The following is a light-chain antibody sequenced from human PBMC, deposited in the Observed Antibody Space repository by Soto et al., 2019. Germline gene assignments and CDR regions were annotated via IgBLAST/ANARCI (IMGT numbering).Light chain of an antibody. CDR2: DDD. Sequence: NFMLTQPHSVSESPGKTVTISCTRSSGRIASSYVQWYQQRPGSAPTTVIYDDDERPSGVPDRFSGSVDSSSNSASLTISGLTTEDEADYCCHCHDNTNQVFGTGTKLTVL. CDR3: HCHDNTNQV. J-gene: IGLJ1*01. V-gene: IGLV6-57*03. CDR1: SGRIASSY.